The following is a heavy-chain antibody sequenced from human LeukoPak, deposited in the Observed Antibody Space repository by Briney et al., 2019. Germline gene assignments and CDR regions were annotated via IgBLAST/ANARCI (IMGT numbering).Heavy chain of an antibody. CDR2: ISSSSSYI. J-gene: IGHJ4*02. Sequence: GGSLRLSCAASGFTFSSYSMNWVRQAPGKGLEWVSSISSSSSYIYYADSVKGRFTISRDNAKNSLYLQMNSLRAEDTAVHYCARDVDGLFDYWGQGTLVTVSS. V-gene: IGHV3-21*01. D-gene: IGHD4-17*01. CDR3: ARDVDGLFDY. CDR1: GFTFSSYS.